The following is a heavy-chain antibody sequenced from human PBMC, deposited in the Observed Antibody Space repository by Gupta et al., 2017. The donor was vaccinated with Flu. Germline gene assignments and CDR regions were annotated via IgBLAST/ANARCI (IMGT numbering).Heavy chain of an antibody. CDR3: AKDCTRNLLVGATSSGNFDY. CDR1: GFTLSSYA. Sequence: EVQLLESGGGLVQPGGSLRLSCAAPGFTLSSYAMSWVRQAPGKGLEWVSAISGSGGSTYYADSVKGRFTISRDNSKNTLYLQMNSLRAEDTAVYYCAKDCTRNLLVGATSSGNFDYWGQGTLVTVSS. CDR2: ISGSGGST. V-gene: IGHV3-23*01. D-gene: IGHD1-26*01. J-gene: IGHJ4*02.